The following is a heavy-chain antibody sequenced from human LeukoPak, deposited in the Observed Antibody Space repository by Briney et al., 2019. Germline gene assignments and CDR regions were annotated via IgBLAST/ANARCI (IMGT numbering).Heavy chain of an antibody. Sequence: SETLSLTCTVSGGSISSGEYHWSWIRQHPGKGLEWIGYIYYSGTAYYNPSLKSRVTISVDTSKNQFSLTSLTAADTAMYYCAKEASSSLDYWGQGTLVTVSS. CDR2: IYYSGTA. CDR1: GGSISSGEYH. CDR3: AKEASSSLDY. D-gene: IGHD6-13*01. V-gene: IGHV4-31*03. J-gene: IGHJ4*02.